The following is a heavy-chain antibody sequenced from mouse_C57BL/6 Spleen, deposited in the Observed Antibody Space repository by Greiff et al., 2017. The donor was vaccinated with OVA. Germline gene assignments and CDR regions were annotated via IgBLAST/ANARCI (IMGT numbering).Heavy chain of an antibody. CDR1: GYTFTDYN. Sequence: EVQLQESGPELVKPGASVKMSCKASGYTFTDYNMHWVKQSHGKSLEWIGYINPNNGGTSYNQKFKGKATLTVNKSSSTAYMELRSLTSEDSAVYYCARSGVYYGSIPFAYWGQGTLVTVSA. D-gene: IGHD1-1*01. CDR3: ARSGVYYGSIPFAY. CDR2: INPNNGGT. V-gene: IGHV1-22*01. J-gene: IGHJ3*01.